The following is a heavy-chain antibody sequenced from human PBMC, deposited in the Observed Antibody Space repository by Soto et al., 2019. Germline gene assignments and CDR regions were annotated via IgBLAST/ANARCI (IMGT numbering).Heavy chain of an antibody. CDR2: ISGYNGNT. D-gene: IGHD3-3*01. V-gene: IGHV1-18*01. J-gene: IGHJ5*02. CDR3: ARAYYDFWSGYWRWFDP. CDR1: GYIFTSYG. Sequence: ASVKVSCKASGYIFTSYGITWVRQAPGQGLEWMGWISGYNGNTNYAQKVQGRVTMTTDTSTSTAYMELRSLSSVTAADTAVYYCARAYYDFWSGYWRWFDPWGQGTLVTVSS.